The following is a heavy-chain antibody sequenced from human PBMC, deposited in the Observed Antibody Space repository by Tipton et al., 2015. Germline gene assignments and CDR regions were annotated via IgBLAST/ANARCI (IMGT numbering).Heavy chain of an antibody. CDR1: GGAFARSL. D-gene: IGHD3-3*01. CDR2: KHHRGGT. V-gene: IGHV4-34*01. J-gene: IGHJ4*02. Sequence: TLSLTCAVYGGAFARSLLTLVPRPPGKGLMWDGEKHHRGGTKDTPSLKRRVTMSVDTAKKQFSLKLDFVTAADTAVYYCAGPRGRPGIFGLPWDSFFDSWGQGGLVTVSS. CDR3: AGPRGRPGIFGLPWDSFFDS.